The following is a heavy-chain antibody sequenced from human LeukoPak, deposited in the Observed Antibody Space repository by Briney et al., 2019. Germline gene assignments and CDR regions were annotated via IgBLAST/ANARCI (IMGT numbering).Heavy chain of an antibody. V-gene: IGHV3-74*01. CDR1: GFTFSSYW. CDR2: INSDGSST. Sequence: GGSLRLSCAASGFTFSSYWMHWVRQAPGKGLVWVSRINSDGSSTSYADSVKGRFTISRDNAKNMLYLQVNSLRVDDTAVYFCVRGGFYGSVSDNWFDPWGQGTLVTVSS. CDR3: VRGGFYGSVSDNWFDP. D-gene: IGHD3-10*01. J-gene: IGHJ5*02.